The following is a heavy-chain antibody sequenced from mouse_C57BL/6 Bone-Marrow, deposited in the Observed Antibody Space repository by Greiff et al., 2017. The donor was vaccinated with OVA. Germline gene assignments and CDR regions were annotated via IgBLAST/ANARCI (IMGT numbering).Heavy chain of an antibody. CDR2: IDPENGDT. CDR3: TFYCRPAY. J-gene: IGHJ3*01. CDR1: GFNIKDDY. Sequence: EVQLKESGAELVRPGASVKLSCTASGFNIKDDYMHWVKQRPEQGLEWIGWIDPENGDTEYASKFQGKATITADTSSNTAYLQLSSLTSEDTAVYYCTFYCRPAYWGQGTLVTVSA. D-gene: IGHD2-14*01. V-gene: IGHV14-4*01.